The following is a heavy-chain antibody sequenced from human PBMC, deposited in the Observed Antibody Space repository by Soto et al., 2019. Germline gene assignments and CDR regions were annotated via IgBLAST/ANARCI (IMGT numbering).Heavy chain of an antibody. V-gene: IGHV3-9*01. J-gene: IGHJ4*02. D-gene: IGHD3-22*01. CDR3: VKGLNYNFDNIGFHG. CDR2: ISWNSGSA. Sequence: GGSLRLSCAASGFTFDDYAMHWVRQLPGKGLEWVSGISWNSGSAAYMYSVKGRFLISRDNAKKSLFLQMRSLRPEDTALYYCVKGLNYNFDNIGFHGWGQGTLVTVSS. CDR1: GFTFDDYA.